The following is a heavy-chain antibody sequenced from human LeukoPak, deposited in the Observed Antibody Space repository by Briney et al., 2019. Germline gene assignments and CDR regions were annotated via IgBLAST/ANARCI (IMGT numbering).Heavy chain of an antibody. CDR2: ISSYSGNT. Sequence: GASVKVSCKASGYPFTSYAMNWVRQAPGQGLQWMGWISSYSGNTNYAQSFQGRVTMTADTSTATAYMELRSLRSDDTAFYYYAIFPNSLRPHWGQGTLITVSS. D-gene: IGHD2/OR15-2a*01. V-gene: IGHV1-18*01. CDR3: AIFPNSLRPH. J-gene: IGHJ4*02. CDR1: GYPFTSYA.